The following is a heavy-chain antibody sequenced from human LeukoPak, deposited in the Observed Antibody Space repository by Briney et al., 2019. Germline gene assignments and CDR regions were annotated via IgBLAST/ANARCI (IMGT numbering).Heavy chain of an antibody. Sequence: SETLTLTCVVSGGSVSGYYWGWIRQPPGRGLEWIGYVYYSGSTNYNPSFKSRITISVDTSRNQFSLQLSSVTAADTAVYYCARIHRYCSGGACYVLDNWGQGTLVAVSS. V-gene: IGHV4-59*02. CDR1: GGSVSGYY. J-gene: IGHJ4*02. D-gene: IGHD2-15*01. CDR3: ARIHRYCSGGACYVLDN. CDR2: VYYSGST.